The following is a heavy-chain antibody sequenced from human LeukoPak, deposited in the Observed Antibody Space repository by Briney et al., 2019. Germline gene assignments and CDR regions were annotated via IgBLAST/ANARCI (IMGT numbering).Heavy chain of an antibody. V-gene: IGHV1-69*13. CDR2: IIPIFGTA. J-gene: IGHJ6*01. Sequence: GASVKVSCKASGGTFSSYAISWVRQAPGQGLEWMGGIIPIFGTANYAQKFQGRVTITADESTSTAYMELSSLRSEDTAVYYCARPRGCSGGSCYADYYYYYGMDVWGQGTTVTVSS. D-gene: IGHD2-15*01. CDR1: GGTFSSYA. CDR3: ARPRGCSGGSCYADYYYYYGMDV.